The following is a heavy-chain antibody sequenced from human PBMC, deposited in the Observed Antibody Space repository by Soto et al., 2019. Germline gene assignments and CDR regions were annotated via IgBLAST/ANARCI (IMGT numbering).Heavy chain of an antibody. V-gene: IGHV4-59*01. CDR1: GGSISSYY. CDR3: ARGLVERGNRFDP. Sequence: QVQLQESGPGLVKPSETLSLTCTGSGGSISSYYWSCIRQPPGKGLEWIGYIYYSGSTYYTPSLKSKVTKAADTYKSQFSLTLSSVDAAVTAVYYCARGLVERGNRFDPWGQGTLVTVSS. J-gene: IGHJ5*02. D-gene: IGHD6-6*01. CDR2: IYYSGST.